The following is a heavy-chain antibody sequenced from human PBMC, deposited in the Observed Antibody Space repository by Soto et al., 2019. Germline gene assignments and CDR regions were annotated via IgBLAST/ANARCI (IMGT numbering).Heavy chain of an antibody. CDR1: GFTFGDYA. CDR2: IRSKAYGGTT. V-gene: IGHV3-49*03. D-gene: IGHD3-3*01. Sequence: HPGGSLRLSCTASGFTFGDYAMSWFRQAPGKGLEWVGFIRSKAYGGTTEYAASVKGRFTISRDDSKSIAYLQMNSLKTEDTAVYYCTRDSTIFGVVSTFDYWGQGTLVTVSS. CDR3: TRDSTIFGVVSTFDY. J-gene: IGHJ4*02.